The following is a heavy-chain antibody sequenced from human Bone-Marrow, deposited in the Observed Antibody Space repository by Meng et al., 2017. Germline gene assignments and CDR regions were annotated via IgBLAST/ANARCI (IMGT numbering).Heavy chain of an antibody. D-gene: IGHD3-10*01. CDR1: GFTVSSNY. CDR2: IYSGGST. J-gene: IGHJ3*02. CDR3: ARGITMVRGAREGAFDI. Sequence: GGSLRLSCAASGFTVSSNYMSWVRQAPGKGLEWVSVIYSGGSTYYADSVKGRFTISRDNSKNTLYLQMNSLRAEDTDVYYCARGITMVRGAREGAFDIWGQGTMVTVSS. V-gene: IGHV3-66*02.